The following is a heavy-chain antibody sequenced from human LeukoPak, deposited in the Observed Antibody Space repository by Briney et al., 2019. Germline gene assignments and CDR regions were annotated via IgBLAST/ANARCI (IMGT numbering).Heavy chain of an antibody. CDR3: ARDYSYCGGDCTAFDI. CDR2: INWNGGST. V-gene: IGHV3-20*04. CDR1: GFTFDDYG. Sequence: GGSLRLSCAASGFTFDDYGMSWVRQAPGKGLEWVSGINWNGGSTGYADSVKGRFTISRDNAKNSLYLQMNSLRAEDTALYYCARDYSYCGGDCTAFDIWGQGTMVTVSS. D-gene: IGHD2-21*02. J-gene: IGHJ3*02.